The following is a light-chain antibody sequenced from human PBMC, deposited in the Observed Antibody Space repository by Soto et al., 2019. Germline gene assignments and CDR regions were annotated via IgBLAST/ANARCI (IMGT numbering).Light chain of an antibody. Sequence: EIVLTQSPASLSLSPGERATLSCRASQSVDSHLVWYQQKPGQAPRLLIFGASNRATGIPARFSGSGSGTDFTLTISSLQPEDFATYYCQQSYSTPFTFGGGTKVDIK. CDR1: QSVDSH. V-gene: IGKV3-11*01. CDR2: GAS. CDR3: QQSYSTPFT. J-gene: IGKJ4*01.